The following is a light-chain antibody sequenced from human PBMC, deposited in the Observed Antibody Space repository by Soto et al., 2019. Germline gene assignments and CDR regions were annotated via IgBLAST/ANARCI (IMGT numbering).Light chain of an antibody. CDR1: QSVSSY. J-gene: IGKJ2*01. V-gene: IGKV3-11*01. CDR2: DAS. CDR3: QQYNNWPPGYT. Sequence: TALTQSPATMSLSPRARDNLFCSCSQSVSSYSAWYQQKPGQAPRLLIYDASNRATGIPARFSGSGSGTEFTLTISSLQSEDSAVYYCQQYNNWPPGYTFGQGTKVDIK.